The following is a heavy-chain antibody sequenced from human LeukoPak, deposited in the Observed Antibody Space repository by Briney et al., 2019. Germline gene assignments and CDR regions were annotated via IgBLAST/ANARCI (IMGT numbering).Heavy chain of an antibody. CDR2: ISYDGSNK. Sequence: PGGSLRLSCAASGFTFSTYSMHWVRQAPGKGLEWVALISYDGSNKYYADSVKGRFTISRDNPKNTLYLQMNSLTAEDTAVYYCARDPYYYDSGSFAAFDIWGQGTMVTVSS. V-gene: IGHV3-30*04. CDR1: GFTFSTYS. CDR3: ARDPYYYDSGSFAAFDI. J-gene: IGHJ3*02. D-gene: IGHD3-10*01.